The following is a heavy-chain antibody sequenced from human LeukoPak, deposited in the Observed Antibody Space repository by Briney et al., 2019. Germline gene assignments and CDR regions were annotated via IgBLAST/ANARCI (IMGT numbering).Heavy chain of an antibody. D-gene: IGHD3-10*01. CDR3: ARSHRLTLIRGDFDP. CDR1: GGSISSSSYF. V-gene: IGHV4-39*01. J-gene: IGHJ5*02. CDR2: IYYSGST. Sequence: SETLSLTCTVSGGSISSSSYFRGWIRQPPGKGLEWIGAIYYSGSTYYNPSLKSRVTISVDTSKIQFSLKLSSVTAADTAVYYCARSHRLTLIRGDFDPWGQGTLVTVSS.